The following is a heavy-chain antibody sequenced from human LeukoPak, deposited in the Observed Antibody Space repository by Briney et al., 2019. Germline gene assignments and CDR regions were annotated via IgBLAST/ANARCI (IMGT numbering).Heavy chain of an antibody. J-gene: IGHJ6*02. Sequence: SETLSLTCAVYGGSFSGYYWSWIRQPPGKGLEWIGEINHSGSTNYNPSLKSRVTISVDTSKKQFSLKLSSVTAADTAAYYCARGRGRYYGMDVWGQGTTVTVSS. D-gene: IGHD3-16*01. CDR2: INHSGST. CDR1: GGSFSGYY. CDR3: ARGRGRYYGMDV. V-gene: IGHV4-34*01.